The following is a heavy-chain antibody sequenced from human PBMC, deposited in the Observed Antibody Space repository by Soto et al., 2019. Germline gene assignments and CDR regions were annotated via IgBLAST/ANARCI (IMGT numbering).Heavy chain of an antibody. V-gene: IGHV1-69*04. J-gene: IGHJ5*02. Sequence: SVKVSCKASGGTFSSYTISWVRQAPGQGLEWMGRIIPILGIANYAQKFQGRVTITADKSTSTAYMELSSLRSEDTAVYYCARESSSGSRNWFDPWGQGTLVTVSS. CDR1: GGTFSSYT. CDR3: ARESSSGSRNWFDP. CDR2: IIPILGIA. D-gene: IGHD6-19*01.